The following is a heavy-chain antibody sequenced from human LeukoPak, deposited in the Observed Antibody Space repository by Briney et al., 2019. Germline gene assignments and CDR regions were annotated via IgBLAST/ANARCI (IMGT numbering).Heavy chain of an antibody. Sequence: ASVKVSCKASGYTFTSYYMHWVRQAPGQGLEWMGIINPSGGSTSYAQKFQGRVTMTRDTSTSTVYMELSSLRSEDTAVYYCARDRGGDYGRGRYHYYDMDVWGKGTTVTVSS. CDR3: ARDRGGDYGRGRYHYYDMDV. V-gene: IGHV1-46*01. J-gene: IGHJ6*03. CDR2: INPSGGST. CDR1: GYTFTSYY. D-gene: IGHD4-17*01.